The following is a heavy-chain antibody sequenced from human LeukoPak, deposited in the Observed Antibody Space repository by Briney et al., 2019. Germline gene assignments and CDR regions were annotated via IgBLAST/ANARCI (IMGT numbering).Heavy chain of an antibody. CDR2: IFYSGST. J-gene: IGHJ4*02. CDR3: ARTRGYSYGYGDY. V-gene: IGHV4-28*06. Sequence: DTLSLTCAVSGYCISSNNWWGWIRQPPGKGLEWITYIFYSGSTNHNPSLKSRVTMSVDTSKNQFSLKLSSVTALDTAVYYCARTRGYSYGYGDYWGQGTLVTVSS. D-gene: IGHD5-18*01. CDR1: GYCISSNNW.